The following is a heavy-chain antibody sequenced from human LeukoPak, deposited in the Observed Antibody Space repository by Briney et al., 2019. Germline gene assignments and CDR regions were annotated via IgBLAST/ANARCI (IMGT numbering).Heavy chain of an antibody. J-gene: IGHJ4*02. D-gene: IGHD1-20*01. CDR2: IKQDGSEK. Sequence: GGSLRLSCAASGFTVSSNYMSWVRQAPGKGLEWVATIKQDGSEKYYVDSVKGRFTISRDNAKNSLYVQMNSLRDEDTAVYYCARGHNWAFDYWGQGTLVTVSS. CDR1: GFTVSSNY. V-gene: IGHV3-7*01. CDR3: ARGHNWAFDY.